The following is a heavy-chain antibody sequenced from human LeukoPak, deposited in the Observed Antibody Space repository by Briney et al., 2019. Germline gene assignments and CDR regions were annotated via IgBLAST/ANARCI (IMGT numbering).Heavy chain of an antibody. CDR3: ARHISSGGTYAHFDY. D-gene: IGHD1-26*01. Sequence: XXXSXTCTVSGAIYNYYWGWSRPRPGKGREGIGWIHYSGSTNYNPSLKRGVTMSLERSKNEDSLKLNSVTAADTAVYYCARHISSGGTYAHFDYWGQGTLVTVSS. J-gene: IGHJ4*02. CDR2: IHYSGST. CDR1: GAIYNYY. V-gene: IGHV4-59*08.